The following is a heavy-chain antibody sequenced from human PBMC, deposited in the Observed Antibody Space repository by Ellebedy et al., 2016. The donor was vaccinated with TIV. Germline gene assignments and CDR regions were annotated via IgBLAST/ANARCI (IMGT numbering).Heavy chain of an antibody. V-gene: IGHV1-8*01. CDR2: MNPNSGRT. CDR3: ARGGFYYGSASYYPFDF. D-gene: IGHD3-10*01. CDR1: GYTFTNYD. Sequence: AASVKVSCKASGYTFTNYDINWVRQATGQGLEWMGCMNPNSGRTGYAQKFQGRVTMTRNTSITTAYMELSSLRSEDTAVYYCARGGFYYGSASYYPFDFWGQGTLITVSS. J-gene: IGHJ4*02.